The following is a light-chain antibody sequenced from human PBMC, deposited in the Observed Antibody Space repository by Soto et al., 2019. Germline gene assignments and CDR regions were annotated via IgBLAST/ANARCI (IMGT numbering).Light chain of an antibody. J-gene: IGKJ5*01. Sequence: IVWRQSPATLALYPGERATHSCRASQSVSSHLAWYQQKPGQAPRLLLYDASYRAAGIPARFSGSGSGTDFTLTISSLEPEDFAVYYCQQRGNWPLTFGGGTRLEI. V-gene: IGKV3-11*01. CDR2: DAS. CDR1: QSVSSH. CDR3: QQRGNWPLT.